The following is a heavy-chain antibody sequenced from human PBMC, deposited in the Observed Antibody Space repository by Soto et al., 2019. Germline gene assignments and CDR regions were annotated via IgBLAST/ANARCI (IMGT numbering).Heavy chain of an antibody. V-gene: IGHV1-69*06. J-gene: IGHJ3*02. CDR3: ARGVYGSGNYYTGPSAFDI. D-gene: IGHD3-10*01. CDR1: VGTFSDHG. CDR2: TIPVFNTA. Sequence: SVKVFFKASVGTFSDHGVAWLRQAPGQGVEWMGGTIPVFNTAKYAQKFQGRVTVTADKFTNIAYMELSSLRSEDTALYFCARGVYGSGNYYTGPSAFDIWGQGTMVTVSS.